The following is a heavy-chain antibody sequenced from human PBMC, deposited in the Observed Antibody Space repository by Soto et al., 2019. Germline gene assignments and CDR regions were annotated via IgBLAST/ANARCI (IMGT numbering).Heavy chain of an antibody. CDR3: ASRYCSGGSCYPPYYGMDV. CDR2: ISSSSSTI. D-gene: IGHD2-15*01. J-gene: IGHJ6*02. CDR1: GFTFSSYS. V-gene: IGHV3-48*01. Sequence: PGGSLRLSCAASGFTFSSYSMNWVRQAPGKGLEWVSYISSSSSTIYYADSVKGRFTISRDNAKNSLYLQMNSLRAEDTAVYYCASRYCSGGSCYPPYYGMDVWGQGTTVTVSS.